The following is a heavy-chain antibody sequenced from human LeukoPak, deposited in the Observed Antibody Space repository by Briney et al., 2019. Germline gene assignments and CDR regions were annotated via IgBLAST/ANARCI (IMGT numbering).Heavy chain of an antibody. CDR3: VKGVAARLDP. Sequence: GGSLRLSCSASGFTFSSYAMHWVRQAPGKGREYVSAINSNGGITFYADSMKGRFTISRDDSKNTLYLQMSSLRAEDTAIYYCVKGVAARLDPWGQGTQVTVSS. D-gene: IGHD6-6*01. CDR1: GFTFSSYA. J-gene: IGHJ5*02. V-gene: IGHV3-64D*09. CDR2: INSNGGIT.